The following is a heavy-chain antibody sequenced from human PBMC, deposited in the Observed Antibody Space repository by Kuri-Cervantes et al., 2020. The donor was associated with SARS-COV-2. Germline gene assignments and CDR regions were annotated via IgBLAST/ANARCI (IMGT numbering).Heavy chain of an antibody. Sequence: ASVKVSCKASGYTFTSYHIHWVRQAPGQGLEWMGVINTSSAGTTYAQKLRGRVTMTRDTSTSTVYMELSSLRSEDTAVYYCARPYDSNGYFDYWGQGTLVTVSS. D-gene: IGHD3-22*01. CDR3: ARPYDSNGYFDY. J-gene: IGHJ4*02. CDR1: GYTFTSYH. V-gene: IGHV1-46*01. CDR2: INTSSAGT.